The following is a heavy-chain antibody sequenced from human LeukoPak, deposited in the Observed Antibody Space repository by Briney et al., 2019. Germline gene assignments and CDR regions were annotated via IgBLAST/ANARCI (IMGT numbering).Heavy chain of an antibody. J-gene: IGHJ4*02. Sequence: GGSLRLSCAASGFTFSSYAMSWVRQVPGKGLEWVSPINSGGGSTYYADSVKGRFTISRDNAKNSLYLQMNSLRAEDTAVYYCARGSTYYDSSGQVPFDYWGQGTLVTVSS. CDR1: GFTFSSYA. CDR2: INSGGGST. CDR3: ARGSTYYDSSGQVPFDY. D-gene: IGHD3-22*01. V-gene: IGHV3-23*01.